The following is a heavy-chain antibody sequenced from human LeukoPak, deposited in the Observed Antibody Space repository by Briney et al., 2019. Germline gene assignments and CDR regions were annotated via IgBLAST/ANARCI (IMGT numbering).Heavy chain of an antibody. CDR1: GYTFTSYG. D-gene: IGHD3-22*01. CDR2: ISAYNGNT. Sequence: ASVKVSCKASGYTFTSYGISWVRQAPGQGLEWMGWISAYNGNTNYAQKLQGRVTMTTDTSTSTAYLELRSLRSDDTAVYYCARLFTLMVPLYGVWFVPWGQGTLGTVSS. V-gene: IGHV1-18*01. CDR3: ARLFTLMVPLYGVWFVP. J-gene: IGHJ5*02.